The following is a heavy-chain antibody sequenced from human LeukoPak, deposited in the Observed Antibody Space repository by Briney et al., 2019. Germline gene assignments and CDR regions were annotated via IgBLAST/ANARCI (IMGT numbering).Heavy chain of an antibody. D-gene: IGHD2-15*01. Sequence: SQTLSLTCAISGDSFSSNSAAWNWIRQSPSRGLEWLGRTYYRSKLYNDYAVSVKSRITINPDTSKNQFSLQLNSVTPEDTAVYYCARDVGYCSGGSCHYYYYYMDVWGKGTTVTVSS. V-gene: IGHV6-1*01. CDR1: GDSFSSNSAA. J-gene: IGHJ6*03. CDR3: ARDVGYCSGGSCHYYYYYMDV. CDR2: TYYRSKLYN.